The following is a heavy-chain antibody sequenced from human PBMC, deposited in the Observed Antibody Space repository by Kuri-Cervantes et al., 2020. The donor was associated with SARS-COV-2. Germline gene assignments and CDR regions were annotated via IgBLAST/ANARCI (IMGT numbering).Heavy chain of an antibody. CDR2: IYTSGST. Sequence: SETLSLTCTVSGGSISSGSYYWSWIRQPAGKGLEWIGYIYTSGSTNYNPSLKSRVTISVDTSKNRFSLKLSSVAAADTAVYYCARDRGIFWSGNDYWGQGTLVTVSS. J-gene: IGHJ4*02. D-gene: IGHD3-3*01. V-gene: IGHV4-61*09. CDR1: GGSISSGSYY. CDR3: ARDRGIFWSGNDY.